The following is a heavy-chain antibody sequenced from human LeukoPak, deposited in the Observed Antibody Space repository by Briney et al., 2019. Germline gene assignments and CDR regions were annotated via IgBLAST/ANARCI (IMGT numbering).Heavy chain of an antibody. D-gene: IGHD3-10*01. CDR3: ASSTYGSGSYSPLAY. V-gene: IGHV1-2*02. J-gene: IGHJ4*02. CDR1: GYTFTAYY. CDR2: TNPNSGGT. Sequence: ASVRVSCKASGYTFTAYYMHWVRQAPGQGLEWMGWTNPNSGGTNYAQKFQGRVTMTRDTSISTAYMELSRLRSDDTAVYYCASSTYGSGSYSPLAYWGQGTLVTVSS.